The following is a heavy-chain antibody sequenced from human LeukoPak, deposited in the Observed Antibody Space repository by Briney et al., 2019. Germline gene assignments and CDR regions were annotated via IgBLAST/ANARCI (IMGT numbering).Heavy chain of an antibody. CDR3: ARHGPRIEWLSSGGEYFDY. J-gene: IGHJ4*02. Sequence: SETLSLTCTVSGGSISSSSYYWGWIRQPPGKGLEWIGSIYYSGSTYRNPSLKSRVTISVDTSKNPFSLKLSSVAAAAPAVYSCARHGPRIEWLSSGGEYFDYWGQGTLVTVSS. CDR1: GGSISSSSYY. V-gene: IGHV4-39*01. D-gene: IGHD6-19*01. CDR2: IYYSGST.